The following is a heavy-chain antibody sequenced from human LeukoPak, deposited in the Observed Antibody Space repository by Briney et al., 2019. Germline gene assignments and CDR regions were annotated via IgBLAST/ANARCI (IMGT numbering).Heavy chain of an antibody. J-gene: IGHJ5*02. CDR3: ARGTAAAGGYWFDP. Sequence: ASVKVSCKASGYTFTGYYMHWVRQAPGQGLEWMGWINPNSGGTNYAQKFQGRVTMTRDTSISTAYMELSSLRSEDTAVYYCARGTAAAGGYWFDPWGQGTLVTVSS. CDR1: GYTFTGYY. V-gene: IGHV1-2*02. CDR2: INPNSGGT. D-gene: IGHD6-13*01.